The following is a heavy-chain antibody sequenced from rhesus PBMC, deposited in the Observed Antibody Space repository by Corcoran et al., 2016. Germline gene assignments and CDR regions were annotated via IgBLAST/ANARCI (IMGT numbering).Heavy chain of an antibody. CDR1: GGSISDSYR. D-gene: IGHD3-16*01. CDR3: AGRSGREARAFDF. Sequence: QVQLQESGPGVVKPSETLSLTCAVSGGSISDSYRWSWIRQPPGKGLEWIGYIYGSSTSTNYNPSLKSQVTISKDTSKNQFSLKLSSVTAADTAVYYCAGRSGREARAFDFWGQGLRVTVSS. J-gene: IGHJ3*01. V-gene: IGHV4S10*01. CDR2: IYGSSTST.